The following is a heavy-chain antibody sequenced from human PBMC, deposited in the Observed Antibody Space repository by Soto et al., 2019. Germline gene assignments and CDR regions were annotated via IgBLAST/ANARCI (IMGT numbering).Heavy chain of an antibody. CDR3: NTATNLSAGGQVSGAFDV. CDR1: GFTFTSAW. J-gene: IGHJ3*01. V-gene: IGHV3-15*07. D-gene: IGHD6-25*01. CDR2: IVSRSDGGAI. Sequence: EVQLVESGGGFVKPGGSLRLSCAASGFTFTSAWMNWVRQAPGKGLEWVARIVSRSDGGAIDYAAPVRGRFTISRDDSNNTLYLQKNSLNVEETGIYFCNTATNLSAGGQVSGAFDVWGQGTMVTASS.